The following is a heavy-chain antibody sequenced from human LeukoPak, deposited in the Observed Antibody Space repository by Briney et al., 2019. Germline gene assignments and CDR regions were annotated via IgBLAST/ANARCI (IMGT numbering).Heavy chain of an antibody. CDR3: AREGPAGDVS. CDR1: GGSISSGDYY. V-gene: IGHV4-61*08. CDR2: IYYSGSA. D-gene: IGHD2/OR15-2a*01. Sequence: SETLSLTCTVSGGSISSGDYYWSWIRQPPGKGLEWIGYIYYSGSANYNPSLKSRVTISVDTSKNQFSLKLSSVTAADTAVYYCAREGPAGDVSWGQGTLVTVSS. J-gene: IGHJ4*02.